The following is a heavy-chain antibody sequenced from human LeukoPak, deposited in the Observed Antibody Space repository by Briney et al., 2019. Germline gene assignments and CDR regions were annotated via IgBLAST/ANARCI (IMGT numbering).Heavy chain of an antibody. CDR1: GGSITNYY. Sequence: SETLSLTCTVSGGSITNYYWSWIRQPPGKGLEWIGYIYYSGSTNYNPSLKSRVTISVDTSKNQFSLKLSSVAAADTAVYYCARGGWSLDYWGHGTLVTVSS. D-gene: IGHD2-15*01. CDR2: IYYSGST. J-gene: IGHJ4*01. V-gene: IGHV4-59*01. CDR3: ARGGWSLDY.